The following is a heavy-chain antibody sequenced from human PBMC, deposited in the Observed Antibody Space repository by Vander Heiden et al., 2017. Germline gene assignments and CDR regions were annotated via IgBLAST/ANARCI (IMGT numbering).Heavy chain of an antibody. Sequence: EVQLVESGGALVQPGRSLRLSCEASGFTFYDFAMHWVRQVPGKGLEWVSGISWNSGKIGYVDSVKGRFTISRDNAKNSLYLQMDSLKVEDSALYYCARDSNGAKKDYFYYYPMDVWGQGTKVTVSS. CDR3: ARDSNGAKKDYFYYYPMDV. CDR1: GFTFYDFA. V-gene: IGHV3-9*01. CDR2: ISWNSGKI. J-gene: IGHJ6*02. D-gene: IGHD4-17*01.